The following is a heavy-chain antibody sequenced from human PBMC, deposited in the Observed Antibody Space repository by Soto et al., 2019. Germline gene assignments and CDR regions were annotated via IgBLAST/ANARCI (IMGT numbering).Heavy chain of an antibody. V-gene: IGHV3-33*01. CDR1: GFTFRSYG. J-gene: IGHJ4*02. CDR2: IWYDGSNK. CDR3: XXXXXXXXXNFDY. Sequence: QVQLVESGGGVVQPGRSLRLSCAASGFTFRSYGMHWVRQAPGKGLEWVAVIWYDGSNKYYADSVKGRFTISRDNSKNTVYLKMNSLRAEDTAVXYXXXXXXXXXXNFDYWGQGTLVTVSS.